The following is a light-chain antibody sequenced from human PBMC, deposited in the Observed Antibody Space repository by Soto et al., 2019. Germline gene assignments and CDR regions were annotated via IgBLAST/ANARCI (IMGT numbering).Light chain of an antibody. CDR1: SSDVGAYDY. J-gene: IGLJ3*02. Sequence: QSALTQPASVSGSPGQSITISCTGTSSDVGAYDYVSWYQHHPGKAPKLMIYDVTLRPSGVPDRFSGSKSGNTASLTISGLQAEDEADYYCCSYAGSFTWVFGGGTQLTVL. CDR3: CSYAGSFTWV. V-gene: IGLV2-11*01. CDR2: DVT.